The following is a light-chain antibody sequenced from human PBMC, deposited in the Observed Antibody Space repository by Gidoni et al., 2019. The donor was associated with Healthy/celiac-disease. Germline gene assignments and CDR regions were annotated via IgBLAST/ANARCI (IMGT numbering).Light chain of an antibody. CDR3: QQSYSTPTWT. CDR2: AES. Sequence: DIQMTQSPSSLSASVGDRVTITCRASQSISSDLNWYQQKPGKAPKLLIYAESSLQSGVPSRFSGSGSWTDFSLTISSLQPEDFATYYCQQSYSTPTWTFGQGTKVEIK. J-gene: IGKJ1*01. V-gene: IGKV1-39*01. CDR1: QSISSD.